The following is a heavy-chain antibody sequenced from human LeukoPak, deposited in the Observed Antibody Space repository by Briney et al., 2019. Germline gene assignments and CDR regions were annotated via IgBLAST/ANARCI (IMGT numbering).Heavy chain of an antibody. CDR1: GFTFSSYS. CDR2: ISSSSSTI. CDR3: AKELEWEVHAFDI. Sequence: GGSLRLSCAASGFTFSSYSMNWVRQAPGKGLEWVSYISSSSSTIYYADSVKGRFTISRDDSKNTLYLQMDSLRAEDTAVYFCAKELEWEVHAFDIWGQGTRVTVSS. V-gene: IGHV3-48*01. J-gene: IGHJ3*02. D-gene: IGHD3-3*01.